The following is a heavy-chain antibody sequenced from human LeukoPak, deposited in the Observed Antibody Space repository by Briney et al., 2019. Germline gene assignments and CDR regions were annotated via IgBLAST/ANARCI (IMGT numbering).Heavy chain of an antibody. CDR2: MYSRGDT. J-gene: IGHJ5*02. V-gene: IGHV3-53*01. D-gene: IGHD6-13*01. CDR1: GFTVSDNY. Sequence: GGSLRLSCAASGFTVSDNYMSWVRQAPGTGLEWVSVMYSRGDTYYADSVKGRFTFSRDISKNTLYLQMNGLRTEDTAMYYCARDAPQVPAAGVLASWGQGTLVTVSS. CDR3: ARDAPQVPAAGVLAS.